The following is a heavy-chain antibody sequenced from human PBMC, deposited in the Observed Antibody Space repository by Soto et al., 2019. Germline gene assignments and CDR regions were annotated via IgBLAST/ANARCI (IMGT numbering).Heavy chain of an antibody. CDR3: AKFTSKCRNSYAAYGMGI. V-gene: IGHV3-23*01. D-gene: IGHD3-16*01. J-gene: IGHJ6*02. Sequence: KGLEWVSAISGSGGSTYYADSVKGRFTISRDNSKNTLYLQMNSLRAEDTAVYYCAKFTSKCRNSYAAYGMGICGE. CDR2: ISGSGGST.